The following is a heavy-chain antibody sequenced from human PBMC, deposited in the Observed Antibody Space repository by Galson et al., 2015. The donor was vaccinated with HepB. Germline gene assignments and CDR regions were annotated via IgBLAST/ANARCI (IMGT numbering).Heavy chain of an antibody. D-gene: IGHD4-17*01. CDR3: ARGASTVTTALMVSFHGMDV. V-gene: IGHV1-69*13. CDR2: IIPIFGTA. J-gene: IGHJ6*02. CDR1: GGTFSSYA. Sequence: SVKVSCKASGGTFSSYAISWVRQAPGQGLEWMGGIIPIFGTANYAQKFQGRVTITADESTSTAYMELSSLRSEDTAVYYCARGASTVTTALMVSFHGMDVWGQGTTVTVSS.